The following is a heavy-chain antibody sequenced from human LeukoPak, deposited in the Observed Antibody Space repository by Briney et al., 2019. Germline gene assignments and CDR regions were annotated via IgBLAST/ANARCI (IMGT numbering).Heavy chain of an antibody. V-gene: IGHV4-34*01. J-gene: IGHJ5*02. CDR2: INHSGST. CDR3: ARAHAKYYGSGSPINWFDP. CDR1: GASISSYY. D-gene: IGHD3-10*01. Sequence: PSETLSLTCTVSGASISSYYWTWIRQPPGKGLEWIGEINHSGSTNYNPSLKSRVTISVDTSKNQFSLKLSSVTAADTAVYYCARAHAKYYGSGSPINWFDPWGQGTLVTVSS.